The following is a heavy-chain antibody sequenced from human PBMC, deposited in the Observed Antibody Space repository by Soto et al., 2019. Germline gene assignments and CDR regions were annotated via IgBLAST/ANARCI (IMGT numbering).Heavy chain of an antibody. V-gene: IGHV1-69*06. Sequence: ASVKVSCKTSGGTFSSYAISWVRQAPGQGLEWMGGIIPIFGTANYAQKFQGRVTITADKSTSTAYMELSSLRSEDTAVYYCATADTAMVTGYWGQGTLVTVSS. CDR3: ATADTAMVTGY. J-gene: IGHJ4*02. D-gene: IGHD5-18*01. CDR1: GGTFSSYA. CDR2: IIPIFGTA.